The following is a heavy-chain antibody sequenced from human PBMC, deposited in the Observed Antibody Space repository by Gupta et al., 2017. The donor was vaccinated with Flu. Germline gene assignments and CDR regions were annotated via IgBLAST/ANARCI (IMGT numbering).Heavy chain of an antibody. V-gene: IGHV3-7*01. CDR2: IKQDESEN. Sequence: YWRSWVRQAPGKELEWVANIKQDESENYYGYSLNGRFSISRDNAKNSHYLQMNNLRADDSAVYYCARDSGMFYIDYWGQGTLVTDSS. CDR1: YW. D-gene: IGHD1-26*01. J-gene: IGHJ4*02. CDR3: ARDSGMFYIDY.